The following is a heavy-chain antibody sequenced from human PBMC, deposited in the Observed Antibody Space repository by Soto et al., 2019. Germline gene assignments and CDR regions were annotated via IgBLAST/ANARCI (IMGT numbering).Heavy chain of an antibody. V-gene: IGHV3-30*18. J-gene: IGHJ6*02. Sequence: PGGSLRLSCAASGFSFSTYGMHWVRQAPGKWLEWMAVISNDGSIKYYADSVKGRFTTSRDNSKDTLFLQMNSLRGEDTAVYYCAKVVRADTTSSNFYYYSGMDVWGQGXTVTVYS. D-gene: IGHD6-6*01. CDR1: GFSFSTYG. CDR3: AKVVRADTTSSNFYYYSGMDV. CDR2: ISNDGSIK.